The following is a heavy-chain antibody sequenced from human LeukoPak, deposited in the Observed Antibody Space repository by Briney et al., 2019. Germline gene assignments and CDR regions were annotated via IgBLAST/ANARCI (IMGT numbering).Heavy chain of an antibody. CDR3: AKDGYYYGSGSYYREPFDY. V-gene: IGHV3-23*01. D-gene: IGHD3-10*01. Sequence: PGGFLRLSCAASGFTFSDYYMSWIRQAPGKGLEWVSAISGSGGSTYYADSVKGRFTISRDNSKNTLYLQMNSLRAEDTAVYYCAKDGYYYGSGSYYREPFDYWGQGTLVTVSS. CDR1: GFTFSDYY. J-gene: IGHJ4*02. CDR2: ISGSGGST.